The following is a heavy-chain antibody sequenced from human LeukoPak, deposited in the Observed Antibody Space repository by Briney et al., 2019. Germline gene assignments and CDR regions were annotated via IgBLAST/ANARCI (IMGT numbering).Heavy chain of an antibody. J-gene: IGHJ6*02. CDR3: ARRCGGDCYNYYYGMDV. V-gene: IGHV5-51*01. D-gene: IGHD2-21*02. CDR1: GYSFTSYW. Sequence: GESLKISCKGSGYSFTSYWIGWVRQMPGKGLEWMGIIYPGDFDTRYSPSFQGQVTISADKSISTAYLQWSSLKASDTAMYYCARRCGGDCYNYYYGMDVWGQGTTVTVSS. CDR2: IYPGDFDT.